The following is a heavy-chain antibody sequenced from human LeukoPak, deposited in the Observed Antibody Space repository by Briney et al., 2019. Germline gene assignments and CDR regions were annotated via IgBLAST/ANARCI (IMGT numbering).Heavy chain of an antibody. CDR1: GGSFSGYY. Sequence: SETLSLTCVVYGGSFSGYYWSWIRQTPGEGLEWIGEIHHSGSTNYNPSFKSRVTISVDTSKNEFSLKLSSVAAADTAVYYCARGIIYNDILIGYSDRGYLDYWGQGTLVTVSS. J-gene: IGHJ4*02. D-gene: IGHD3-9*01. V-gene: IGHV4-34*01. CDR2: IHHSGST. CDR3: ARGIIYNDILIGYSDRGYLDY.